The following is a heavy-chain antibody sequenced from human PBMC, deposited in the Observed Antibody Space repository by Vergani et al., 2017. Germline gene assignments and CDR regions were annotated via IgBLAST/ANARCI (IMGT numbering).Heavy chain of an antibody. Sequence: QGQLVESGGGLVKPGGSLRLSCAASRFDFSDYYMSWIRQAPGKGLEWISYISNSGNTINYADSVKGRFIVSRDNAKKSLYLQMNSLRVEDTAVYYCASGRSGFFTLTSPNWFDPWGQGTLVTVS. CDR2: ISNSGNTI. D-gene: IGHD3-3*01. J-gene: IGHJ5*02. CDR1: RFDFSDYY. CDR3: ASGRSGFFTLTSPNWFDP. V-gene: IGHV3-11*04.